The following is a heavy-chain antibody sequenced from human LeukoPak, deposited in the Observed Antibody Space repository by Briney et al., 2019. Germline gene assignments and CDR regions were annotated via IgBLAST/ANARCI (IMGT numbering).Heavy chain of an antibody. CDR2: ISSSGST. J-gene: IGHJ4*02. CDR1: GDSISSGDYY. V-gene: IGHV4-61*02. D-gene: IGHD1-26*01. CDR3: AKGSYMRPGYYFDY. Sequence: SQTLSLTCTVSGDSISSGDYYWSWIRQPAGKGLEWIGRISSSGSTNYNPSLKSRVTISVDTSKNQFSLKLSSVTAADTAVYYCAKGSYMRPGYYFDYWGQGTLVTVSS.